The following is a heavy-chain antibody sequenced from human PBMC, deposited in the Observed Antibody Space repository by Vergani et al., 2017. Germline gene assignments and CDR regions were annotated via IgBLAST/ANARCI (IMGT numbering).Heavy chain of an antibody. CDR1: GFTSSYYG. J-gene: IGHJ6*03. D-gene: IGHD2-21*01. CDR3: VREASYCGSTTCRNPSYVYYYHMDV. V-gene: IGHV3-33*08. CDR2: IYYDGSKK. Sequence: QVHLVESGGGVVQPGRSLRLSCVVSGFTSSYYGMHWVRQAPGKGLEWVAIIYYDGSKKYYADSVKGRFTISRDNSRNTLDLLMSSLRAEDTAIYYCVREASYCGSTTCRNPSYVYYYHMDVWGEGTTVTVSS.